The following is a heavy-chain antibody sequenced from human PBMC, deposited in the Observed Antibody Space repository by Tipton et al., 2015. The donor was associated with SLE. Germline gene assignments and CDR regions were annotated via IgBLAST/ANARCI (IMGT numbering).Heavy chain of an antibody. CDR2: IRYDGSNK. D-gene: IGHD3-22*01. J-gene: IGHJ4*02. Sequence: SLRLSCAASGFTFSSYGMHWVRQAPGKGLEWVAFIRYDGSNKYYADSVKGRFTISRDNSKNTLYLQMNSLRAEDTAVYYCAKDKYYYDSGGFDYWGQGTLVTVSS. V-gene: IGHV3-30*02. CDR3: AKDKYYYDSGGFDY. CDR1: GFTFSSYG.